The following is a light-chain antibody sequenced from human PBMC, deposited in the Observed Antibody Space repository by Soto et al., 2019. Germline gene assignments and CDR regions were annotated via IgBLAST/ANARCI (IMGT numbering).Light chain of an antibody. V-gene: IGLV2-14*01. J-gene: IGLJ3*02. CDR2: DVN. CDR3: AAWDDSLSGPV. CDR1: ISDIGGYNF. Sequence: QSVLTQPASVSGSPGQSITISCTGTISDIGGYNFISWYQHHPGKAPKLVIYDVNNRPSGISYRFSGSKSGNTASLTISGLQAEDEADYYCAAWDDSLSGPVFGGGTKLTVL.